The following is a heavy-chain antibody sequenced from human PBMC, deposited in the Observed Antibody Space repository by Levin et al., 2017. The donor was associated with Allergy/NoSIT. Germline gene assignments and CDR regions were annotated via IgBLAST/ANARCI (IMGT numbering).Heavy chain of an antibody. D-gene: IGHD2-15*01. CDR2: IHTDGSGT. CDR3: ARGWSYGMDV. J-gene: IGHJ6*02. CDR1: GFTFSTYS. V-gene: IGHV3-74*01. Sequence: GGSLRLSCAASGFTFSTYSMHWVRQAPGKGLVCVSRIHTDGSGTTYADSVWGLFTISRDNAKNTLYLQMNSLRAEDTAVYYCARGWSYGMDVWGQGATVTVSS.